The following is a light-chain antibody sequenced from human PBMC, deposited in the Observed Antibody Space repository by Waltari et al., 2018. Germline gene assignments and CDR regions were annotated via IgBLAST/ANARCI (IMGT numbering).Light chain of an antibody. CDR1: NSDVGDFDY. CDR2: DVR. Sequence: QSALTQPASVSGSPGQSITISCAGTNSDVGDFDYVSWYQQHPGKAPKLIIYDVRRRPSGVSARFSGSTSGNKASLSISGLRAEDEADYYCSSYTSSSALLIFGGGTKVTVL. J-gene: IGLJ2*01. V-gene: IGLV2-14*03. CDR3: SSYTSSSALLI.